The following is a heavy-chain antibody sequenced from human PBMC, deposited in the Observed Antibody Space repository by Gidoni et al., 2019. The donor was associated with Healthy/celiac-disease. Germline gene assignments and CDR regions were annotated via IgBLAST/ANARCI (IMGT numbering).Heavy chain of an antibody. CDR3: ARLWTWLDGSGKRDYYYYYMDV. D-gene: IGHD3-10*01. CDR1: GFSLSNARMG. CDR2: IFSNDEK. V-gene: IGHV2-26*01. J-gene: IGHJ6*03. Sequence: QVTLKESGPVLVKPTETLTLTCTVSGFSLSNARMGVSWIRQPPGKALEWLAHIFSNDEKSYSTSLKSRLTISKDTSKSQVVLTMTNMDPVDTATYYCARLWTWLDGSGKRDYYYYYMDVWGKGTTVTVSS.